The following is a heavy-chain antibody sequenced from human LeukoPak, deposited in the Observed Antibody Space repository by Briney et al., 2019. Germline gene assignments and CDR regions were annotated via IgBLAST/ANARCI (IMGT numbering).Heavy chain of an antibody. D-gene: IGHD3-16*01. CDR2: ISGSGGST. CDR1: GFTFSSYG. V-gene: IGHV3-23*01. Sequence: GGTLRLSCAASGFTFSSYGMSWVRQAPGKGLEWVSAISGSGGSTYYADSVKGRFTISRDNSKNTLYLQMDSLRAEDTAVYYCAKDDNYIRFLSWGQGTLVTVSS. J-gene: IGHJ5*02. CDR3: AKDDNYIRFLS.